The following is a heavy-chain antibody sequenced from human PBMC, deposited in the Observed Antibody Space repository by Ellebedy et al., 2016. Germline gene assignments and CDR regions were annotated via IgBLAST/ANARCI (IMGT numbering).Heavy chain of an antibody. CDR2: IYYSGST. V-gene: IGHV4-59*12. J-gene: IGHJ2*01. D-gene: IGHD6-13*01. CDR3: ARGIAAAGRYWYFDL. Sequence: SETLSLXXTVSGGSISSYYWNWIRQPPGKGLEWIGYIYYSGSTNYNPSLKSRVTISVDTSKNQFSLKLSSVTAADTAVYYCARGIAAAGRYWYFDLWGRGTLVTVSS. CDR1: GGSISSYY.